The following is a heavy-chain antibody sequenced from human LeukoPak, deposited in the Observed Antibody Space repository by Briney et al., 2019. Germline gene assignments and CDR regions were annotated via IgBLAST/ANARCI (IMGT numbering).Heavy chain of an antibody. D-gene: IGHD6-19*01. CDR2: INPNSGGT. Sequence: ASVKVSCKASGYTFTGYYMHWVRQAPGQGLEWMGWINPNSGGTNYAQKFQGRVTMTRDTSISTAYMELSRLRSDDTAVYYCARDRLSEVAGTDYWGQGTPVTVSS. J-gene: IGHJ4*02. CDR1: GYTFTGYY. CDR3: ARDRLSEVAGTDY. V-gene: IGHV1-2*02.